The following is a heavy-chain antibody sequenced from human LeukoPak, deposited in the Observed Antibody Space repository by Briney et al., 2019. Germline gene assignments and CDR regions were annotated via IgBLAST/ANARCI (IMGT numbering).Heavy chain of an antibody. V-gene: IGHV4-34*01. Sequence: SETLSLTCAVYGGSFSGDYWSWIRQPPGKGLEWIGEINHSGSTNYNPSLKSRVTISVDTSKNQFSLKLSSVTAADTAVYYCARVSTYPYYYYYMDVWGKGTTVTVSS. J-gene: IGHJ6*03. CDR2: INHSGST. CDR1: GGSFSGDY. D-gene: IGHD2-21*01. CDR3: ARVSTYPYYYYYMDV.